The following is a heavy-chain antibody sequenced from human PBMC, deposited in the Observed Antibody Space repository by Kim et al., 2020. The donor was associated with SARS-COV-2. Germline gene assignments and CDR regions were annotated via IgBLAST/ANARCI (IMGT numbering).Heavy chain of an antibody. J-gene: IGHJ4*02. CDR1: GGSISSYY. V-gene: IGHV4-59*01. D-gene: IGHD3-10*01. CDR2: IYYTGST. Sequence: SETLSLTCTVSGGSISSYYWSWIRQPPGKGLEWIGYIYYTGSTNYNPSLKSRLTISVDTSKNQFSLKLSSVTAADTAVYYCARSTASVPPYLWGQGTLVTVSS. CDR3: ARSTASVPPYL.